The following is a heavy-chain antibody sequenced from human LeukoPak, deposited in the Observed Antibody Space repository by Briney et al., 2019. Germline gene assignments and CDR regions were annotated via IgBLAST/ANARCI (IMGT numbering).Heavy chain of an antibody. CDR3: ARPPRTYYYDSSGYYWSNAFDI. J-gene: IGHJ3*02. CDR1: GFTFSSYW. D-gene: IGHD3-22*01. CDR2: INSDGSST. Sequence: GGSLRLSCAASGFTFSSYWMHWVRQAPGKGPVWVSRINSDGSSTSYADSVKGRFTISRDNAKNTLYLQMNSLRAEDTAVYYCARPPRTYYYDSSGYYWSNAFDIWGQGTMVTVSS. V-gene: IGHV3-74*01.